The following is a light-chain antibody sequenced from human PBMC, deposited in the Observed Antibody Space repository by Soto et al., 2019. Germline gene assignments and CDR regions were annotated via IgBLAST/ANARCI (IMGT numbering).Light chain of an antibody. CDR2: DVS. CDR3: SSYTRSSTYV. J-gene: IGLJ1*01. Sequence: QSVLTQPASVSGSPGQSITISCTGTSSDVGGYNYVSWYRQHPGRAPKLMIYDVSNRPSGVSNRFSGYKSGNTDSLTISGHQAEDEADYYCSSYTRSSTYVFGTGNKLTVL. V-gene: IGLV2-14*01. CDR1: SSDVGGYNY.